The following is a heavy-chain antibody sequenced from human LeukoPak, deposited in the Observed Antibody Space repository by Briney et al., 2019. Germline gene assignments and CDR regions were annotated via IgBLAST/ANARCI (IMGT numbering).Heavy chain of an antibody. D-gene: IGHD6-6*01. CDR2: INLSGST. CDR1: GGSFSGYY. V-gene: IGHV4-34*01. Sequence: SETLSLTCAVYGGSFSGYYWSWIRQPPGKGLEWIGEINLSGSTNYNPSLKSRVTISVDTSKNQFSLKLSSVTAADTAVYYCATGVAAGPFDYWGQGTLVTVSS. CDR3: ATGVAAGPFDY. J-gene: IGHJ4*02.